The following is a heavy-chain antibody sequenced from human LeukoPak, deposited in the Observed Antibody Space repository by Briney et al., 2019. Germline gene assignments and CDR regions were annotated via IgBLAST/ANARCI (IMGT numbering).Heavy chain of an antibody. CDR3: ARRRGYCSGGSCYVRMGYDY. D-gene: IGHD2-15*01. V-gene: IGHV4-34*01. CDR1: GGSFSSYY. Sequence: SETLSLTCAVYGGSFSSYYWSWIRQPPGKGLEWIGEINHSGSTNYNPSLKSRVTISVDTSKNQFSLKLSSVTAADTAVYYCARRRGYCSGGSCYVRMGYDYWGQGTLVTVSS. CDR2: INHSGST. J-gene: IGHJ4*02.